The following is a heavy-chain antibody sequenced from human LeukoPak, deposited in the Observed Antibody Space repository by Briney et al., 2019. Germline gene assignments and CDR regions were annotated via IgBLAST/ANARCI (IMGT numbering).Heavy chain of an antibody. CDR2: IYYSGST. D-gene: IGHD3-22*01. CDR1: GGSISSSSYY. J-gene: IGHJ2*01. Sequence: PSETLSLTCTVSGGSISSSSYYWGWIRQPPGKGLEWIGSIYYSGSTYYNPSLKSRVTISVDTSKNQFSLKLSSVTAADTAVYYCARGLGGTMIVVVITTGWYFDLWGRGTLVTVSS. CDR3: ARGLGGTMIVVVITTGWYFDL. V-gene: IGHV4-39*07.